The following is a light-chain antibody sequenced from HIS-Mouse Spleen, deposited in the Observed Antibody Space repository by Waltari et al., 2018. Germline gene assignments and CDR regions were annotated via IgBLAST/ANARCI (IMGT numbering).Light chain of an antibody. CDR3: NSRDSSGNHVV. J-gene: IGLJ2*01. CDR2: GKN. CDR1: SPRSYY. V-gene: IGLV3-19*01. Sequence: SSELTQDPAVSVALGQTVRITCQRDSPRSYYASWYQQNPGQAPVLVIYGKNNRPSGIPDRFSGSSSGNTASLTITGAQAEDEADYYCNSRDSSGNHVVFGGGTKLTVL.